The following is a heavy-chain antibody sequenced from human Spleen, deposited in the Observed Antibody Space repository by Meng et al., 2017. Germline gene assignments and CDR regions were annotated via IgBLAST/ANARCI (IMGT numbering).Heavy chain of an antibody. J-gene: IGHJ5*01. CDR1: GFTFSSYS. D-gene: IGHD3-10*01. V-gene: IGHV3-21*06. CDR3: ARDRKDDRFYYASGYWFDS. Sequence: GESLKISCAASGFTFSSYSMNWVRQAPGKGLEWVSSISGSTGYIYYADSVKGRFTISRDNAKNSLYLQMSSLTVEDTAIYFCARDRKDDRFYYASGYWFDSWGRGTLVTVSS. CDR2: ISGSTGYI.